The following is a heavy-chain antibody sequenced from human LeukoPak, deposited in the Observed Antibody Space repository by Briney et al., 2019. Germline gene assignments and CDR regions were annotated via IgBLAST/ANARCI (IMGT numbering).Heavy chain of an antibody. CDR3: AREGTWELFSPYYFDY. Sequence: ASVKVSCKVSGYTLTELSMHWVRQAPGKGLEWMGGFDPEDGETIYAQKFQGRVTMTRDTSTSTVYMELSSLRSEDTAVYYCAREGTWELFSPYYFDYWGQGTLVTVSS. J-gene: IGHJ4*02. V-gene: IGHV1-24*01. CDR2: FDPEDGET. CDR1: GYTLTELS. D-gene: IGHD1-26*01.